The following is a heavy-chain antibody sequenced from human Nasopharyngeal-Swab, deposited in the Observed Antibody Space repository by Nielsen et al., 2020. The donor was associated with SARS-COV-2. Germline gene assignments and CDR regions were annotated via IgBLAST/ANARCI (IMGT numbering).Heavy chain of an antibody. V-gene: IGHV3-74*01. Sequence: GESLKISCAASGFTVSLYWMHWVRQAPGKGLEWVSRIKSDESSTAYADSVKGRFIISRNNAENTYYLRLNSLRAEDTAVYYCARALEYSSSSWDYWGQGTLVTVSS. CDR2: IKSDESST. CDR3: ARALEYSSSSWDY. D-gene: IGHD6-6*01. J-gene: IGHJ4*02. CDR1: GFTVSLYW.